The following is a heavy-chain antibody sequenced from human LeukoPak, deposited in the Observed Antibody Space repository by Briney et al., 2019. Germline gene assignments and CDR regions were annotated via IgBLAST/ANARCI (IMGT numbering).Heavy chain of an antibody. CDR3: ARVRPYSSSWYFDY. Sequence: ASVKVSCKASGYTFTGYYMHGVRQAPGQGLEWMGWINPNSGGTNYAQKFQGRVTMTRDTSISTAYMELSRLRSDDTAVYYCARVRPYSSSWYFDYWGQGTLVTVSS. CDR2: INPNSGGT. J-gene: IGHJ4*02. CDR1: GYTFTGYY. V-gene: IGHV1-2*02. D-gene: IGHD6-6*01.